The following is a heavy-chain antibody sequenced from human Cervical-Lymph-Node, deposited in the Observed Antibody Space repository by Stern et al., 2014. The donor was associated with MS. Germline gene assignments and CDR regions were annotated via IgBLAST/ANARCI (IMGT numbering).Heavy chain of an antibody. D-gene: IGHD2-2*01. CDR2: ISDSVVYT. CDR3: AKDLGRGVVVVPLYGLDV. CDR1: GFTFSTYA. V-gene: IGHV3-23*04. J-gene: IGHJ6*02. Sequence: EVQLVESGGGLVQPGGSLRISCAASGFTFSTYAFSWVRQAPGQGLEWVSSISDSVVYTYYADSVKGRFTISRDNSKSMLYLEMQSLRAEDTAVYHCAKDLGRGVVVVPLYGLDVWGQGTTVTVSS.